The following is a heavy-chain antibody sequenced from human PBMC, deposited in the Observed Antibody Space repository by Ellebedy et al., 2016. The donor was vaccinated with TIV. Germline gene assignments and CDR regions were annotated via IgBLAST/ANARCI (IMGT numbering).Heavy chain of an antibody. CDR1: GGSISSGGYY. D-gene: IGHD1-26*01. CDR2: IYYSGST. Sequence: SETLSLTCTVSGGSISSGGYYWSWIRQHPGKGLEWIGYIYYSGSTYYNPSLKSRVTISVDTSKNQFSLKLSSVTAADTAVYYCARVPVGPKSGFDPWGQGTLVTVSS. V-gene: IGHV4-31*03. J-gene: IGHJ5*02. CDR3: ARVPVGPKSGFDP.